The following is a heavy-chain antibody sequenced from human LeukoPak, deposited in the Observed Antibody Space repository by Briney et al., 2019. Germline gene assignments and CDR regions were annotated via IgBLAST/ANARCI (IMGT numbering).Heavy chain of an antibody. Sequence: KPSETLSLTCTVSGGSISSYYWSWIRQPPGKGLEWIGSIYYSGSTYYNPSLKSRVTISVDTSKNQFSLKLSSVTAADTAVYYCARDKYSSIDYWGQGTLVTVSS. J-gene: IGHJ4*02. CDR1: GGSISSYY. D-gene: IGHD6-19*01. CDR3: ARDKYSSIDY. V-gene: IGHV4-59*05. CDR2: IYYSGST.